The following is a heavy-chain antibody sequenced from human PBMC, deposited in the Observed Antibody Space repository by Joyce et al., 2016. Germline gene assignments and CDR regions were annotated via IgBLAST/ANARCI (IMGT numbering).Heavy chain of an antibody. J-gene: IGHJ4*02. D-gene: IGHD3-22*01. CDR3: GRYYYDSTGYWGSYFDY. Sequence: EVQLLESGGGLTQPGGSLGLSCAASGFIFSNYAMSWVRQASGKGLEWVSGLSNSGEGAFYADSVKGRFTISRDNSKSTLYLQMNSLRAEDSAIYYCGRYYYDSTGYWGSYFDYWGQGILVTVSS. V-gene: IGHV3-23*01. CDR2: LSNSGEGA. CDR1: GFIFSNYA.